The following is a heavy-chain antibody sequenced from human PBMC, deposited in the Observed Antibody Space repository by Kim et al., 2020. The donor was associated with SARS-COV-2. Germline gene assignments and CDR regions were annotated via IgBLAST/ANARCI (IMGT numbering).Heavy chain of an antibody. CDR2: INHSGST. CDR3: ARGQLYCSSTSCQFDY. CDR1: GGSFSGYY. Sequence: SETLSLTCAVYGGSFSGYYWSWIRQPPGKGLEWIGEINHSGSTNYNPSLKSRVTISVDTSKNQFSLKLSSVTAADTAVYYCARGQLYCSSTSCQFDYWGQGTLVTVSS. D-gene: IGHD2-2*01. V-gene: IGHV4-34*01. J-gene: IGHJ4*02.